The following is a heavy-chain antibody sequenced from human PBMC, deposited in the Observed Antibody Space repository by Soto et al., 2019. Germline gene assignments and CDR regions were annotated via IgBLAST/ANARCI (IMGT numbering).Heavy chain of an antibody. CDR3: AKCIKWITMVRGVIRSYGMDV. V-gene: IGHV3-30*18. J-gene: IGHJ6*02. CDR1: GFTFSSYG. CDR2: ISYDGSNK. Sequence: QVQLVESGGGVVQPGRSLRLSCAASGFTFSSYGMHWVRQAPGKGLEWVAGISYDGSNKYYADSVKGRFTISRDNSKNTLYLQMNSLRAEDTAVYYCAKCIKWITMVRGVIRSYGMDVRGQGTTVTVSS. D-gene: IGHD3-10*01.